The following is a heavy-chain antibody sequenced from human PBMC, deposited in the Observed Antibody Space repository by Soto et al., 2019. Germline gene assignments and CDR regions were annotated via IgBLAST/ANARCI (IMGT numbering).Heavy chain of an antibody. CDR2: INPNSGGT. V-gene: IGHV1-2*04. Sequence: QVQLVQSGAEVKKPGASVKVSCKASGYTFTGYYMHWVRQAPGQGLEWMGWINPNSGGTNYAQKFQGWVTMTRDTSISTAYMELSRLRSDDTAVYYCARELVVPAAIPDHYYYGMDVWGQGTTVTVSS. CDR3: ARELVVPAAIPDHYYYGMDV. J-gene: IGHJ6*02. CDR1: GYTFTGYY. D-gene: IGHD2-2*02.